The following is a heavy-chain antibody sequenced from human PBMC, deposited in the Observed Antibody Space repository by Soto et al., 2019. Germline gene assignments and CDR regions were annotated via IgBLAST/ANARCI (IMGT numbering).Heavy chain of an antibody. D-gene: IGHD3-10*01. CDR3: ARGQLVWYGDLTPYHRDMDV. CDR1: GGSFDDFY. J-gene: IGHJ6*02. CDR2: ISHDGGT. Sequence: QVQLQQWGAGLLRPSETLSLTCAFYGGSFDDFYWSWVRQSPGKGLEWVGEISHDGGTNYSPSLASRVSISVDPSKNQFSLQLRAVTAADTGLYYWARGQLVWYGDLTPYHRDMDVWGQGTTVTVSS. V-gene: IGHV4-34*02.